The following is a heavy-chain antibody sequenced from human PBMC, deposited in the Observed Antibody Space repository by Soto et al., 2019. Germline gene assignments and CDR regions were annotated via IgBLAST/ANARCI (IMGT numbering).Heavy chain of an antibody. Sequence: SETLSLTCSVSNGSIRSYYWSWLRQSPEKGLEWIGFFSHSGNSNYNPSLKSRVTTSVDTSKNQLSLSLSLVTAADTAVYFCARSCCGDPYGYVNCGLDVWGQGTTVTVSS. CDR1: NGSIRSYY. CDR3: ARSCCGDPYGYVNCGLDV. V-gene: IGHV4-59*01. D-gene: IGHD5-18*01. CDR2: FSHSGNS. J-gene: IGHJ6*02.